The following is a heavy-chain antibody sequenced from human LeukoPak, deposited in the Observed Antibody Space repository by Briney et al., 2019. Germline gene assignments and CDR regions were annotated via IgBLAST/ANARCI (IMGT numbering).Heavy chain of an antibody. Sequence: PSETLSLTCTVSGGSISSSSYYWGWIRQPPGKGLEWIGSIYYSGSIYYNPSLKSRVTISVDTPKNQFSLKLSSVTAADTAVYYCARSGSGSKYYYYYGMDVWGQGTTVTVSS. CDR3: ARSGSGSKYYYYYGMDV. V-gene: IGHV4-39*07. CDR2: IYYSGSI. J-gene: IGHJ6*02. D-gene: IGHD3-10*01. CDR1: GGSISSSSYY.